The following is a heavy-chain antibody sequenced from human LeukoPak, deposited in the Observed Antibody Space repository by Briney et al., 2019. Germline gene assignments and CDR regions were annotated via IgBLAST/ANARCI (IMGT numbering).Heavy chain of an antibody. CDR3: ARLYLPYTSAWYGSAFDI. J-gene: IGHJ3*02. CDR1: GYSFTSYW. D-gene: IGHD6-13*01. V-gene: IGHV5-51*01. CDR2: LYPGDSDT. Sequence: GESLKISCKSSGYSFTSYWIAWVRQMPGKGLEWMGILYPGDSDTRYSPSFQGQVTISADRSITTAYLQWSSLKASDTAMYSCARLYLPYTSAWYGSAFDIWGQGTMVTVSS.